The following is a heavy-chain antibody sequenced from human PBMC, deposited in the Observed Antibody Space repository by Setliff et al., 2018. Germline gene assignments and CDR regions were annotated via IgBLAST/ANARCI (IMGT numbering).Heavy chain of an antibody. Sequence: KPSETLSLTCAVSGYSIGRDYYWGWIRQPPGKGLEWIGSIYHSGRTYDNPSLKSRVTVSIDTSKNHFSLKINSVTAADTAVYYSARLRGGHRNIEQFDYWGQGTQVTVSS. CDR1: GYSIGRDYY. J-gene: IGHJ4*02. CDR2: IYHSGRT. CDR3: ARLRGGHRNIEQFDY. D-gene: IGHD3-16*01. V-gene: IGHV4-38-2*01.